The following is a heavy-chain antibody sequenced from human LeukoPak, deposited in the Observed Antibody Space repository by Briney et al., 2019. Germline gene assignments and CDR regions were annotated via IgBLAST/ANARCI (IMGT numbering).Heavy chain of an antibody. CDR3: ARTSLWFGELLVDY. CDR2: IYYNGNTY. CDR1: DGSISSSSYY. J-gene: IGHJ4*02. Sequence: PSETPSLTCTVSDGSISSSSYYWGWIRQPPGKGLEWIGTIYYNGNTYYYNPSLKSRVSISVDMSKNQSSLKLASVTAADTAVYYCARTSLWFGELLVDYWGQGTLVTVSS. V-gene: IGHV4-39*01. D-gene: IGHD3-10*01.